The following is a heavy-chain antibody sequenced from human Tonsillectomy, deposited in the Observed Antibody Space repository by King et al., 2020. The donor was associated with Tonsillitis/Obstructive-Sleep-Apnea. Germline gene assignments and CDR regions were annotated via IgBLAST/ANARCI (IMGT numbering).Heavy chain of an antibody. J-gene: IGHJ3*02. CDR3: ARQTVGYCSSTSCYMDAFDI. CDR2: IYYSGST. D-gene: IGHD2-2*02. V-gene: IGHV4-59*08. CDR1: GGSISSYY. Sequence: VQLQESGPGLVKPSETLSLTCTVSGGSISSYYWSWIRQPPGKGLEWIGYIYYSGSTNYNPSLKSRVTISVDTSKNQFSLKLSSVTAADTAVYYCARQTVGYCSSTSCYMDAFDIWGQGKMVTVSS.